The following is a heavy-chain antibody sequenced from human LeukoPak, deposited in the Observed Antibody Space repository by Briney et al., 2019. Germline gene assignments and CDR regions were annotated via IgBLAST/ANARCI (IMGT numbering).Heavy chain of an antibody. D-gene: IGHD6-19*01. Sequence: GGAVKLSCKASGYTFSDYYMHWVRQAPGQGLEWVGAINPNSSGTKYAQKVQGRFTITRDNSISTAYLDLSRLRSDDTAVYYCGRVLQYRSGWYGLMRRDDAFVIWGQRTMVTVSS. V-gene: IGHV1-2*02. CDR1: GYTFSDYY. CDR2: INPNSSGT. J-gene: IGHJ3*02. CDR3: GRVLQYRSGWYGLMRRDDAFVI.